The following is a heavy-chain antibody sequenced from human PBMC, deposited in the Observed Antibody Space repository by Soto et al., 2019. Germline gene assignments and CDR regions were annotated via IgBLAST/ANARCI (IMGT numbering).Heavy chain of an antibody. Sequence: QVQLVESGGGVVQPGRSLRLSCAASGFSFSDCGMHWVRQAPGKGLEWVAAISSDGSDKYYSESVKGRFTISRDKSRNTLFLQMNSLRVGDTAVYYCVKGSEVARQELDYWGQGTLVTVSS. J-gene: IGHJ4*02. V-gene: IGHV3-30*18. CDR1: GFSFSDCG. CDR3: VKGSEVARQELDY. D-gene: IGHD2-15*01. CDR2: ISSDGSDK.